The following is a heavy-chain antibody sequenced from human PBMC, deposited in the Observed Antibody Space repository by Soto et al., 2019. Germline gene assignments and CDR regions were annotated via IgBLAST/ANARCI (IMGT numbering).Heavy chain of an antibody. D-gene: IGHD4-4*01. CDR2: IKQDGSEK. J-gene: IGHJ4*02. V-gene: IGHV3-7*01. CDR1: GFIFSNYF. CDR3: ARDGDYIHPPLDY. Sequence: GGSLRLSCAASGFIFSNYFMSWVRQAPGKGLEWVANIKQDGSEKYYVDSVKGRFTVSRDNTKNSVFLQMNSLRAEDTAVYYCARDGDYIHPPLDYWGQGTLVTVSS.